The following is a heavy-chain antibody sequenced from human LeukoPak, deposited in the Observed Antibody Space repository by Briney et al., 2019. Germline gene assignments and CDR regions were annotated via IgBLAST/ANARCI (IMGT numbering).Heavy chain of an antibody. CDR3: ARDPMGLTTVTAELEA. Sequence: ASVKVSCKASGYTFTGYYMHWVRQAPGQGLEWMGWINPNSGGTNYAQKFQGRVTMTRDTSISTAYMELSRLRSDDTAVYYCARDPMGLTTVTAELEAWGQGTLVTVSS. V-gene: IGHV1-2*02. J-gene: IGHJ4*02. CDR2: INPNSGGT. D-gene: IGHD4-17*01. CDR1: GYTFTGYY.